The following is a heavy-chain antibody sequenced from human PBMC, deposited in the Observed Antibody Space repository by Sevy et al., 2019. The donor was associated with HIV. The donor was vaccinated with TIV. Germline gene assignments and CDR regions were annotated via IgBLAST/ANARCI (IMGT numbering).Heavy chain of an antibody. V-gene: IGHV3-33*01. Sequence: GGSLRLSCAASGFSFSNSGMHWVRQAPGKGLEWVAAIWVDGSVKYYKDSVKYRFTIFRDNSRNTQYLQINSLRAEDTAVYYCARGGPSDWYLDSWGQGALVTVSS. D-gene: IGHD6-19*01. CDR3: ARGGPSDWYLDS. CDR1: GFSFSNSG. J-gene: IGHJ4*02. CDR2: IWVDGSVK.